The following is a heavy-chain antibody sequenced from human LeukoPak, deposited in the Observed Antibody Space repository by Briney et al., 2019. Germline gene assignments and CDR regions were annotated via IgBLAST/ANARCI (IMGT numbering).Heavy chain of an antibody. Sequence: GGSLRLSCAASGFTFSDYYMSWIRQAPGKGLEWVSAISGSGGSTYYADSVKGLFTISRDNSKNTLYLQMNSLRAEDTAVYYCAKSGRIAVAGTNYYYYGMDVWGQGTTVTVSS. CDR2: ISGSGGST. CDR1: GFTFSDYY. V-gene: IGHV3-23*01. D-gene: IGHD6-19*01. J-gene: IGHJ6*02. CDR3: AKSGRIAVAGTNYYYYGMDV.